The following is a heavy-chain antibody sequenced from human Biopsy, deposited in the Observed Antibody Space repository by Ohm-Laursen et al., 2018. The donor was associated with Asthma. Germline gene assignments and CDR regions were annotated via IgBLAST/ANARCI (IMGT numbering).Heavy chain of an antibody. J-gene: IGHJ6*02. CDR1: GYTFNSAG. CDR2: ISVYNGNT. D-gene: IGHD3-10*01. V-gene: IGHV1-18*01. CDR3: ARAVDYSHYYGIDV. Sequence: VASVKVSCKTSGYTFNSAGITWVRQAPGQGLEWMGWISVYNGNTKVAQKLQDRVTMITDTSTSTAYMELRSLRSDDTAVYFCARAVDYSHYYGIDVWGQGPRSPSP.